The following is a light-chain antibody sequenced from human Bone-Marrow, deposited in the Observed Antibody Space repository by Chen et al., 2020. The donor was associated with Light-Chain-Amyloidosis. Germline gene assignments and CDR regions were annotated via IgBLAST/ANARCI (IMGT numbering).Light chain of an antibody. CDR2: EVS. Sequence: DVVMPQSPLFLPVTVGQPASISCRSSHGLVRGPGNTRLDWFHQRPGQPPRRLIYEVSNRDSGVPDRFSGSGSDTDFTLQISRVEAEDVGIYYCMQYIYWPHTFGQGTKLEIK. J-gene: IGKJ2*01. CDR1: HGLVRGPGNTR. CDR3: MQYIYWPHT. V-gene: IGKV2-30*02.